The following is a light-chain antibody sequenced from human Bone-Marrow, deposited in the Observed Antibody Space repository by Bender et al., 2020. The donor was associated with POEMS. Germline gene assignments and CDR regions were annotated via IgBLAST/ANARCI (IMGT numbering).Light chain of an antibody. V-gene: IGLV2-14*03. J-gene: IGLJ3*02. CDR1: SSDVGGYEY. Sequence: HSALTQPASVSGAPGQSVTISCTGTSSDVGGYEYVSWYRQRPGEAPKVIIYGVSNRPSGISSRFSASKSGNTASLTISGLQSEDEADYYCSAYTDSSTQVFGGGTKVTVL. CDR2: GVS. CDR3: SAYTDSSTQV.